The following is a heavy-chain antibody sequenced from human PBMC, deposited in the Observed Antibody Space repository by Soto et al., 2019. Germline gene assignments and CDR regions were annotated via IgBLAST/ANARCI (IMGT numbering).Heavy chain of an antibody. D-gene: IGHD1-26*01. V-gene: IGHV3-23*01. CDR2: ISGSGGNT. Sequence: EVQVLESGGGLVQPGGSLRLSCAASGFTFSSYAMSWVRQAPGKGLEWVSTISGSGGNTYYADSVKGRFTISRDNSKNTLYLQMNSLRGEDTAIYYCAKDRGSGNYGVNAFDIWGQGIMVTVSS. CDR3: AKDRGSGNYGVNAFDI. CDR1: GFTFSSYA. J-gene: IGHJ3*02.